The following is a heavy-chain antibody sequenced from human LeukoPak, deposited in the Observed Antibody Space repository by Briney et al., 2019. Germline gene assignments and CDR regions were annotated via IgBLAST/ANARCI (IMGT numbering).Heavy chain of an antibody. CDR3: AKRSGGSSWYGNDY. V-gene: IGHV3-23*01. Sequence: GGSLRLSCAASGFTFSSYAMSWVRQAPGKGLEWVSAISGSGGSTYYADSVNGRFTISRDNSKNTLYLQMNSLRAEDTAVYYCAKRSGGSSWYGNDYWGQGTLVTVSS. D-gene: IGHD6-13*01. CDR2: ISGSGGST. J-gene: IGHJ4*02. CDR1: GFTFSSYA.